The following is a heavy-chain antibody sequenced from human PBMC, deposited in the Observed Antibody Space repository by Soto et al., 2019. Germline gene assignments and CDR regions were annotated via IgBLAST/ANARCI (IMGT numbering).Heavy chain of an antibody. V-gene: IGHV1-2*02. CDR1: GFSFTGYY. J-gene: IGHJ5*02. CDR2: INAHSGGT. CDR3: AKDLTRQLAYWLDP. D-gene: IGHD6-6*01. Sequence: GSSVKVSCKASGFSFTGYYIHWLRQAPGQGLEWMGWINAHSGGTEYAQKFQGRVTLTRDTSITTAYLTLTSLTSDDTALYYCAKDLTRQLAYWLDPWGQGTPVTGAS.